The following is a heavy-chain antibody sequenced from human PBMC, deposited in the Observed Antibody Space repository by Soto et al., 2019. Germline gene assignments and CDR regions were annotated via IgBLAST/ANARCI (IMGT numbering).Heavy chain of an antibody. CDR3: ASNYDILIGPRRYYYYYGLDV. J-gene: IGHJ6*02. D-gene: IGHD3-9*01. CDR2: ISAYNGNT. CDR1: GYTFTSYG. Sequence: ASVKVSCKASGYTFTSYGISWVRQAPGQGLEWMGWISAYNGNTNYAQKLQGRVTMTTDTSTSTAYMELRSLRSDDTAVYYCASNYDILIGPRRYYYYYGLDVWGQGTTVTVSS. V-gene: IGHV1-18*01.